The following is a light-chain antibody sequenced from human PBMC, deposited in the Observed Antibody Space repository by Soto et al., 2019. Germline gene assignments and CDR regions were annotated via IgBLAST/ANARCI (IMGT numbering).Light chain of an antibody. CDR3: SSYTSTGTYV. V-gene: IGLV2-14*01. CDR1: SSDVGGYNY. Sequence: LTQPASVSGSPGQSITISCTGTSSDVGGYNYVSWYQQHPGNAPKLMISEVTNRPSGVSDRFSGSKSDNTASLTISGLQAEDEADYYCSSYTSTGTYVFGNGTKVTVL. CDR2: EVT. J-gene: IGLJ1*01.